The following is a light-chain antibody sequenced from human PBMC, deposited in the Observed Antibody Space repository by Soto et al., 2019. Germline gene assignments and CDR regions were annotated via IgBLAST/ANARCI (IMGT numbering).Light chain of an antibody. CDR3: GTWDSSPTTYV. J-gene: IGLJ1*01. V-gene: IGLV1-51*02. Sequence: QSVLTQPPSVSTAPGQKVTISCSGSSSNIGKNYVSWYQHLPGAAPKLLIYENNKRPSVIPDRVSGSKSGTSATLTITGLQTGDEAEYYCGTWDSSPTTYVFGIGPKVTV. CDR2: ENN. CDR1: SSNIGKNY.